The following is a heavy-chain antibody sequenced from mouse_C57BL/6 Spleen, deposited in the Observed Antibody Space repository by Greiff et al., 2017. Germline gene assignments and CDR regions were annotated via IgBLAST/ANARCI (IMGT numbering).Heavy chain of an antibody. J-gene: IGHJ3*01. CDR1: GYTFTSYC. CDR2: IDPSDSYT. Sequence: QVQLQQPGAELVMPGASVKLSCKASGYTFTSYCMHWVKQRPGQGLEWIGEIDPSDSYTNYNQKFKGKATLTVDKSSSTAYMKLSSLPSEDYAVDYCARGDLGLRPDWFAYWGQGTLVTVSA. D-gene: IGHD2-4*01. CDR3: ARGDLGLRPDWFAY. V-gene: IGHV1-69*01.